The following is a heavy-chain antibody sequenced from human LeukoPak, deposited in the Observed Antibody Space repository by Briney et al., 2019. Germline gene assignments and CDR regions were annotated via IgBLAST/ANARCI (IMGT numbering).Heavy chain of an antibody. Sequence: GGSLRLSCAASGFTFSSYWMSWVRQAPGKGLEWVANIKQDGSEKYYVDSVKGRFTISGENAKNSLYLQMNSLRAEDTAVYYCARDRETVAGTLGWFDPWGQGTLVTVSS. D-gene: IGHD6-19*01. CDR3: ARDRETVAGTLGWFDP. V-gene: IGHV3-7*01. CDR2: IKQDGSEK. J-gene: IGHJ5*02. CDR1: GFTFSSYW.